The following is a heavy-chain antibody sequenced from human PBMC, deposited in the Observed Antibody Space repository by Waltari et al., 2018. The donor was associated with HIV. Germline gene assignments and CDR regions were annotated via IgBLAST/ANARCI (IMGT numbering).Heavy chain of an antibody. CDR3: SIHDQDDSTGYYSD. CDR1: GYSLTEIS. V-gene: IGHV1-24*01. Sequence: QVHLVHSGAEVQKPGPSVKLSCKPAGYSLTEISMHWVRKAPGKGLEWMVRFDPEDDETSDAQNFQRRVTMTEDTSTDTAYMELSGLTAEDTAVYYCSIHDQDDSTGYYSDWGHGTLVTVSS. CDR2: FDPEDDET. J-gene: IGHJ4*01. D-gene: IGHD3-22*01.